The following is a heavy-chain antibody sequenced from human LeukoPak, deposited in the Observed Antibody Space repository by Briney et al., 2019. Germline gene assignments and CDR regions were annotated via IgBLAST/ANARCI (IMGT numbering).Heavy chain of an antibody. Sequence: SETLSLTCTVSGGSIRTYYWSCIRQPPGKGLEWIGYIYYSGSTDYNPSLKSRVTISVDTSKNQFSLKLSSVTAADTAVYYCARDHLQADWFDPWGQGTLVTVSS. CDR3: ARDHLQADWFDP. J-gene: IGHJ5*02. CDR1: GGSIRTYY. V-gene: IGHV4-59*01. D-gene: IGHD4-11*01. CDR2: IYYSGST.